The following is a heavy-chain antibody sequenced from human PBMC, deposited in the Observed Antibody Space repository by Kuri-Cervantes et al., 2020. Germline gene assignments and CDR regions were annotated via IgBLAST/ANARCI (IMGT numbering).Heavy chain of an antibody. Sequence: TLSLTCTVSGGSISSGDYYWSWIRQPPGKGLEWIGYIYYSGSTYYNPSLKSRVTISVDTSKNQFSLKLSSVTAADTAVYYCARAAEYQLLFDYWGQGTLVTVSS. D-gene: IGHD2-2*01. V-gene: IGHV4-30-4*01. J-gene: IGHJ4*02. CDR2: IYYSGST. CDR3: ARAAEYQLLFDY. CDR1: GGSISSGDYY.